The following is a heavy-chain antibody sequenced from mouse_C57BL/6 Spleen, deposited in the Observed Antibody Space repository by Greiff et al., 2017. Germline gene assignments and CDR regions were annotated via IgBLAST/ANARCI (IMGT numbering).Heavy chain of an antibody. CDR3: AREEYYGSSYYFDY. D-gene: IGHD1-1*01. Sequence: EVQLVESGGGLVKPGGSLKLSCAASGFTFSDYGMHWVRQAPEKGLEWVAYISSGSSTIYYADTVKGRFTISRDNAKNTLFLQMTSLRSEDTAMYYCAREEYYGSSYYFDYWGQGTTLTVSS. CDR1: GFTFSDYG. CDR2: ISSGSSTI. J-gene: IGHJ2*01. V-gene: IGHV5-17*01.